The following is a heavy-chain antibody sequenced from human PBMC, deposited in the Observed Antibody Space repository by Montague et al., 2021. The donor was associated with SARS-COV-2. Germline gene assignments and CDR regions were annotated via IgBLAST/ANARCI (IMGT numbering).Heavy chain of an antibody. CDR3: AKWSYDNSGYYPGYALDA. Sequence: YRSLSWAASGFPFSTYAMNWVRQAPGKGLEWVSVIYSDESTTYYADSVKGRFTISRDNSNNTLFLQMNSLRAEDTAIYYCAKWSYDNSGYYPGYALDAWGQGTMVTVSS. D-gene: IGHD3-22*01. CDR1: GFPFSTYA. CDR2: IYSDESTT. V-gene: IGHV3-23*03. J-gene: IGHJ3*01.